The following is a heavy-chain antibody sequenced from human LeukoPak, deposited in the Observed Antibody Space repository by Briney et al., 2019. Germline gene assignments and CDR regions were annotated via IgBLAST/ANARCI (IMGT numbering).Heavy chain of an antibody. CDR1: GFTFSSNE. D-gene: IGHD3-3*01. CDR3: AIVRFLEWLSNPRFDY. V-gene: IGHV3-48*03. Sequence: GGSLRLSCVASGFTFSSNEMNWVRQAPGKGLEWISYIGSSGSTIYYADSVKGRFTISRDNAKNSVYLQMNSLRAEDTAVYYCAIVRFLEWLSNPRFDYWGQGTLVTVSS. J-gene: IGHJ4*02. CDR2: IGSSGSTI.